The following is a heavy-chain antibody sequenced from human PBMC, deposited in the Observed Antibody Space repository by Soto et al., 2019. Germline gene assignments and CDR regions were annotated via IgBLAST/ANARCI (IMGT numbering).Heavy chain of an antibody. CDR3: ARGGYYGSGSYSNDY. CDR2: IIPIFGTA. Sequence: SVKVSCKASGGTFSSYAISWVRQAPGQGLEWMGGIIPIFGTANYAQKFQGRVTITADEPTSTAYMELSSLRSEDTAVYYCARGGYYGSGSYSNDYWGQGTLVTVSS. J-gene: IGHJ4*02. V-gene: IGHV1-69*13. D-gene: IGHD3-10*01. CDR1: GGTFSSYA.